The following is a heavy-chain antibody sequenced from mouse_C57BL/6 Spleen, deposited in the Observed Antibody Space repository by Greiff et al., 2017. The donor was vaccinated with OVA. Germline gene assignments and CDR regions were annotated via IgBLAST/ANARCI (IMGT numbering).Heavy chain of an antibody. CDR1: GYAFSSYW. CDR2: IYPGDGDT. CDR3: ARYNYGSSYDY. V-gene: IGHV1-80*01. D-gene: IGHD1-1*01. Sequence: VQRVESGAELVKPGASVKISCKASGYAFSSYWMNWVKQRPGKGLEWIGQIYPGDGDTNYNGKFKGKATLTADKSSSTAYMQLSSLTSEDSAVYFCARYNYGSSYDYWGQGTTLTVSS. J-gene: IGHJ2*01.